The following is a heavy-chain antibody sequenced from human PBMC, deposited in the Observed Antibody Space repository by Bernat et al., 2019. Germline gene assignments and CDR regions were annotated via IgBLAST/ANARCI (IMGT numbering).Heavy chain of an antibody. V-gene: IGHV4-39*01. CDR3: ARRAFLGHFDH. J-gene: IGHJ4*02. Sequence: QLQLQESGPGLVKPSETLSLTCSVSGGSISTSSHYWGWIRQPPGKRLEWIGSIYYSGESNYNPSLESRLTISVDTSKNQFSLKLSSVTAADTAVYYCARRAFLGHFDHWGQGTQVTVSS. D-gene: IGHD3-16*01. CDR2: IYYSGES. CDR1: GGSISTSSHY.